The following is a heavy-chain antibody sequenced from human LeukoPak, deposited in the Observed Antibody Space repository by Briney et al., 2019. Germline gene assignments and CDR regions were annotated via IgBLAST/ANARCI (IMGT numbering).Heavy chain of an antibody. J-gene: IGHJ4*02. CDR3: ARRGSYYGDSMDY. V-gene: IGHV3-64*01. CDR2: ISSNGGST. CDR1: GFTFSSYA. D-gene: IGHD1-26*01. Sequence: GGSLRLSCAASGFTFSSYAMHWVRQAPGKGLQYVSAISSNGGSTYYANSLKGRFTISRDNSKNTQYLQMGSLRAEDMAVYYCARRGSYYGDSMDYWGQGTLVAVSS.